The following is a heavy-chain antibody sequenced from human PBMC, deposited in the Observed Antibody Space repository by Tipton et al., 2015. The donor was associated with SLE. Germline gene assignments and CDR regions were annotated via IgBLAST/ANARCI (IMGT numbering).Heavy chain of an antibody. CDR3: ARYQSPGHYDFWSGFLEY. V-gene: IGHV1-3*01. CDR1: GYTFTAYA. D-gene: IGHD3-3*01. CDR2: INAANGDT. J-gene: IGHJ4*02. Sequence: QVQLVQSGAEVKEPGASVKGSCKSSGYTFTAYAIHWVRQAPGQRLEWMALINAANGDTKYSEKFQGRVTITRNTPATTAYMELSGLRSEVPAVCYVARYQSPGHYDFWSGFLEYWGQGALVSVSA.